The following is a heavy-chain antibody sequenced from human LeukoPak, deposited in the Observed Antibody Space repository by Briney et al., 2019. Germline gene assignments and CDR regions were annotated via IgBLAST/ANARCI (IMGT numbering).Heavy chain of an antibody. CDR1: GYTFTGYY. D-gene: IGHD6-13*01. V-gene: IGHV7-4-1*02. CDR3: ARGGQQLAPPLGY. J-gene: IGHJ4*02. Sequence: ASVKVSCKASGYTFTGYYMHWVRQAPGQGLEWMGWINTNTGNPTYAQGFTGRFVFSLDTSVSTAYLQISSLKAEDTAVYYCARGGQQLAPPLGYWGQGTLVTVSS. CDR2: INTNTGNP.